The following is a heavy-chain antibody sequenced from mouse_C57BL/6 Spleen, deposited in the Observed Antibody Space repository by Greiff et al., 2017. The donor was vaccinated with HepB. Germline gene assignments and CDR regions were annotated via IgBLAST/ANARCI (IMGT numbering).Heavy chain of an antibody. CDR2: IYPGDGDT. D-gene: IGHD1-1*01. Sequence: QVHVKQSGPELVKPGASVKITCKASGYALSSSWMNWVKQRPGKGLEWIGRIYPGDGDTNYTGKFKGKATLTADKSSSTAYMQLSSLTSEDSTVYCCSVYYGSSWAMDYWGQGTSVTVSS. J-gene: IGHJ4*01. CDR3: SVYYGSSWAMDY. V-gene: IGHV1-82*01. CDR1: GYALSSSW.